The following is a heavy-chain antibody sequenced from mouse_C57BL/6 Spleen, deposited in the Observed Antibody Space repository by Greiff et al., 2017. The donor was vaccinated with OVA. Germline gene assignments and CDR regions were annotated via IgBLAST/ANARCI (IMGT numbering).Heavy chain of an antibody. D-gene: IGHD1-1*01. V-gene: IGHV1-15*01. CDR1: GYTFTDHE. CDR3: TRKEAHYYGSSYAMDY. CDR2: IDPETGGT. J-gene: IGHJ4*01. Sequence: QVQLKQSGAELVRPGASVTLSCKASGYTFTDHEMHWVKQTPVHGLEWIGAIDPETGGTAYNQTFKGKAILTADKSSSTAYMELRSLTSEDSAVYYFTRKEAHYYGSSYAMDYWGQGTSVTVSS.